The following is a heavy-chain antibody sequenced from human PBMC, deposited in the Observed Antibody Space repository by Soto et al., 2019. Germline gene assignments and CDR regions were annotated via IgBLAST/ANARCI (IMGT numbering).Heavy chain of an antibody. CDR1: GFTFSSHA. V-gene: IGHV3-23*01. CDR3: AKFRGRFGERYYMDV. D-gene: IGHD3-10*01. J-gene: IGHJ6*03. Sequence: GGLMRVCCAASGFTFSSHARRRVSQAPGKGLEWVSAISGSGGSTYYADSVKGRFTISRDNSKNTLYLQMNSLRAEDTAVYYCAKFRGRFGERYYMDVWGKGTTVTVSS. CDR2: ISGSGGST.